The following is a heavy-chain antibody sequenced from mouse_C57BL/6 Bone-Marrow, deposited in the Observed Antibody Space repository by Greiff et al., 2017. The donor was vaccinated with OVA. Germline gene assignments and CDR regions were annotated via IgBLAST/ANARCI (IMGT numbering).Heavy chain of an antibody. D-gene: IGHD2-4*01. CDR2: IHPNSGST. J-gene: IGHJ2*01. Sequence: VQLQQSGAELVKPGASVKLSCKASGYTFTSYWMHWVKQRPGQGLEWIGMIHPNSGSTNYNEKFKSKATLTVDKSSSTAYMQLSSLTSEDSAVYYCARYGDYDALFEYWGKGTTLTVSS. CDR3: ARYGDYDALFEY. V-gene: IGHV1-64*01. CDR1: GYTFTSYW.